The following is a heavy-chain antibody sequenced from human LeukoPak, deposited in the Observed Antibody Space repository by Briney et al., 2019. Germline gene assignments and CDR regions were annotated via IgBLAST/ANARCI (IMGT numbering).Heavy chain of an antibody. CDR3: ARDRGASREEFFDY. CDR2: ISSSSSYI. V-gene: IGHV3-21*01. CDR1: GFTFSSYS. J-gene: IGHJ4*02. Sequence: KTGGSLRLSCAASGFTFSSYSMNWVRQAPGKGLEWVSSISSSSSYIYYADSVKGRFTISRDNAKNSLYLQMNSLRAEDTAVYYCARDRGASREEFFDYWGQGTLVTVSS. D-gene: IGHD2-2*01.